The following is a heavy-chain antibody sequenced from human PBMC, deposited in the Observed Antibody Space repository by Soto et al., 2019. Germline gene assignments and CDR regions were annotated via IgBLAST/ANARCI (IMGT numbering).Heavy chain of an antibody. CDR3: ATGRFSAMVRGVIMFDP. D-gene: IGHD3-10*01. J-gene: IGHJ5*02. CDR1: GGSISSYH. CDR2: IHYSGST. Sequence: QVLLQESGPGLVKPSETLSLTCTVSGGSISSYHWNWIRQPPGKGLEWIGYIHYSGSTNYNPSLKSRVTISVDKSKNQFSLKLSSVTAADTAVYYCATGRFSAMVRGVIMFDPWGQGTLVTVSS. V-gene: IGHV4-59*01.